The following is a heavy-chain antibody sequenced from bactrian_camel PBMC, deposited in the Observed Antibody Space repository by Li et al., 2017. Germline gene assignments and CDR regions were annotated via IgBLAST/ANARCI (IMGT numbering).Heavy chain of an antibody. D-gene: IGHD4*01. CDR3: GAGGIATMRY. CDR2: VSGDGST. Sequence: VQLVESGGGSVQAGGSLRLSCTASGFKFSSVDISWVRQNPGKGLEWVSGVSGDGSTYYADSVKGRFTISRDNAKKTFVLQMNGLKTEDTAVYYCGAGGIATMRYGGQGTQVTVS. V-gene: IGHV3S40*01. J-gene: IGHJ4*01. CDR1: GFKFSSVD.